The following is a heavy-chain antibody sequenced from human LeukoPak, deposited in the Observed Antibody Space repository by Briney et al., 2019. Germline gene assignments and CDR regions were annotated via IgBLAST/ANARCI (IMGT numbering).Heavy chain of an antibody. D-gene: IGHD1-1*01. CDR2: INPSGGST. CDR3: ATLYNWNDVGYFDY. J-gene: IGHJ4*02. V-gene: IGHV1-46*01. Sequence: ASVKVSCKASGYTFTSYYMHWVRQAPGQGLEWMRIINPSGGSTSYAQKFQGRVTMTRDTSTSTAYMELSSLRSEDTAVYYCATLYNWNDVGYFDYWGQGTLVTVSS. CDR1: GYTFTSYY.